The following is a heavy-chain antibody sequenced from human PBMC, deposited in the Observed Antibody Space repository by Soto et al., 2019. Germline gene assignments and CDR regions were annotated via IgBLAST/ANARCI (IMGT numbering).Heavy chain of an antibody. CDR3: ARDPTTIFGVVTGYHFDY. CDR2: ISNDGSNK. V-gene: IGHV3-30-3*01. D-gene: IGHD3-3*01. J-gene: IGHJ4*02. CDR1: GFTFSSFV. Sequence: HPGGSLRLSCAASGFTFSSFVMYWVRQAPGKGLEWVAVISNDGSNKYYADSVKGRFTISRDNSKNTLYLQMNSLRGEDTAVYYCARDPTTIFGVVTGYHFDYWGQGTLVTVSS.